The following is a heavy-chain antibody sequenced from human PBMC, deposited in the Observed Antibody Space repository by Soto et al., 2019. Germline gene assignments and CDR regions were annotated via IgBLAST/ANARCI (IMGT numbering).Heavy chain of an antibody. V-gene: IGHV4-38-2*01. CDR2: VYLSGIT. Sequence: PSETLSLTCAVSGSSINSVYHWGWIRQPPGKGLEWIGSVYLSGITYYNPSLQSRVTMSVDTSKNQFSLKLSSVTAADTAMYFCARGGVSTRTFDYWGQGTPVTVSS. D-gene: IGHD3-3*01. CDR3: ARGGVSTRTFDY. J-gene: IGHJ4*02. CDR1: GSSINSVYH.